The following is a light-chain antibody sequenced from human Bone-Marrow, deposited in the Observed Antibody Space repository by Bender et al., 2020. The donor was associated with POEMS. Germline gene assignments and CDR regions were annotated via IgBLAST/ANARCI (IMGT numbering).Light chain of an antibody. V-gene: IGLV2-11*01. CDR1: SSDVGGSKY. CDR3: CSHAGSYYV. Sequence: QSALTQPRSVSGSPGQSVTVSCTGTSSDVGGSKYVSWYQQHPGKVPKLMIYDVSKRPSGVPDRFSGSKSGNTASLTISGLQAEDEADYYCCSHAGSYYVFGTGTKVTVL. CDR2: DVS. J-gene: IGLJ1*01.